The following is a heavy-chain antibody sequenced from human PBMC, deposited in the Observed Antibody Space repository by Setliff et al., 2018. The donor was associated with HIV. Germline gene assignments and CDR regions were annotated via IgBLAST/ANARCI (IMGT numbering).Heavy chain of an antibody. CDR1: GFIFGDYA. Sequence: GGSLRLSCTTSGFIFGDYAMSWVRQAPGKGLQWVAFTRSKAHGGTTEYAASVKGRSTISRDDSKNIAYLQMGSLKTEDTAVYFCTRYKLTSVMSNFDYWGLGTLVTVSS. V-gene: IGHV3-49*04. CDR2: TRSKAHGGTT. D-gene: IGHD4-17*01. CDR3: TRYKLTSVMSNFDY. J-gene: IGHJ4*02.